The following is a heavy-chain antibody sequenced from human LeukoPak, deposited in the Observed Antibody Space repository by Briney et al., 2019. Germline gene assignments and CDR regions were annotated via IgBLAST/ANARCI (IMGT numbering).Heavy chain of an antibody. J-gene: IGHJ4*02. CDR3: ARSGPYYFDY. Sequence: GGSLRLSCAASGFTFSSFGMGWVRQASGKSLEWVSTFGISGSTYFAGSVKGRFTISRDTSKNTLYLQMDSLRAEDTAVYYCARSGPYYFDYWGQGTLVTVSS. V-gene: IGHV3-23*01. D-gene: IGHD3-10*01. CDR2: FGISGST. CDR1: GFTFSSFG.